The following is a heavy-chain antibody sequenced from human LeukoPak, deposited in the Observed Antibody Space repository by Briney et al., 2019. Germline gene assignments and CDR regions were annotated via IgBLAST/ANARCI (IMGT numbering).Heavy chain of an antibody. V-gene: IGHV4-59*04. CDR1: GGSISSYY. D-gene: IGHD2-15*01. J-gene: IGHJ4*02. CDR3: ARRGSGSRGDFDY. Sequence: PSETLSLTCTVSGGSISSYYWSWIRQPPGKGLEWIGTISYSGTTYYNPSLKSRVTISVDTSKNQFSLKLTSVTAADTAVYYCARRGSGSRGDFDYWGQGTLVTVSS. CDR2: ISYSGTT.